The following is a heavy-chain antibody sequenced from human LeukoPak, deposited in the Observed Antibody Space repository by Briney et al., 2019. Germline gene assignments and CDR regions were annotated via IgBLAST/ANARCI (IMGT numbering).Heavy chain of an antibody. Sequence: PSETLSLTCAVYGGSFSCYYWSWLRQPPGKGLEWIGEINHSGSTNYNPSLKSRVTISVDTSKNQFSLKLSSVTAADTAVYYCARTGQRGVVGVPRSYYYDSSGYVYYFDYWGQGTLVTVSS. D-gene: IGHD3-22*01. CDR1: GGSFSCYY. CDR2: INHSGST. CDR3: ARTGQRGVVGVPRSYYYDSSGYVYYFDY. J-gene: IGHJ4*02. V-gene: IGHV4-34*01.